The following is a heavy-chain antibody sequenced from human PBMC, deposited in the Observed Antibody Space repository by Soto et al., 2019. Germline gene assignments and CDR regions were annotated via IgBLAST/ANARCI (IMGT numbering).Heavy chain of an antibody. Sequence: PGGSLGISCVCSGFAFSSSRMSWVGQGPAKGLDLVGNINQEGSEIDYADRVESRFNISRENSTNSLYRQTSSLRAEGTAVYYCARQSLLKSIPIYGYFYCAMDVWGQGTTVTVSS. CDR1: GFAFSSSR. CDR2: INQEGSEI. V-gene: IGHV3-7*03. J-gene: IGHJ6*02. D-gene: IGHD3-3*01. CDR3: ARQSLLKSIPIYGYFYCAMDV.